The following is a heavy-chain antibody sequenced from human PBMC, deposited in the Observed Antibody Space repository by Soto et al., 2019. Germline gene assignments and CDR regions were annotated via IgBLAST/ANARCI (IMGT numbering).Heavy chain of an antibody. Sequence: ASVKVSCKASGYTFTSYGISWVRQAPGQGLEWMGWISAYNGNTNYAQKLQGRVTMTTDTSISTAYMELSRLRSDDTAVYYCARVGRPSIAAAGTNWFDPWGQGTLVTVSS. V-gene: IGHV1-18*01. CDR1: GYTFTSYG. CDR2: ISAYNGNT. D-gene: IGHD6-13*01. J-gene: IGHJ5*02. CDR3: ARVGRPSIAAAGTNWFDP.